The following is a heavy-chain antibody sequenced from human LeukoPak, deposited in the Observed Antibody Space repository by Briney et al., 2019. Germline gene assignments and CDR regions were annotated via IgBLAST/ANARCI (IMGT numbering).Heavy chain of an antibody. D-gene: IGHD1-26*01. J-gene: IGHJ4*02. CDR2: ISGSGGST. CDR3: AKDLLGGSYFPNLFDY. V-gene: IGHV3-23*01. CDR1: GFTFSSYA. Sequence: GGSLRLSCAASGFTFSSYAMSWVRQAPGKGLEWVSAISGSGGSTYYADSVKGRLTLSRDTSKNTLYLQMNSLRAEDTAVYYCAKDLLGGSYFPNLFDYWGQGTLVTVSS.